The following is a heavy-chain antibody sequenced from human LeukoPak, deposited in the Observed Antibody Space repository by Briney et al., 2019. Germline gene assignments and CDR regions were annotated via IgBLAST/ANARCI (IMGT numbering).Heavy chain of an antibody. Sequence: GGSLRLSCAASGFTFSDYSMNWVRQAPGKGLEWVSSISRSSRHVYYAGSVKGRFTISRDNAKNSLYLQMNSRRAEDMAVYFCVRDLMGSGSTTAYLHHWGQGTLVTVSS. J-gene: IGHJ1*01. CDR1: GFTFSDYS. V-gene: IGHV3-21*01. D-gene: IGHD1-1*01. CDR3: VRDLMGSGSTTAYLHH. CDR2: ISRSSRHV.